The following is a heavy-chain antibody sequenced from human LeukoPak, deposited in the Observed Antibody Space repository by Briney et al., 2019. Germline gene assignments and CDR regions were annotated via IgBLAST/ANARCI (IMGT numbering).Heavy chain of an antibody. J-gene: IGHJ3*02. V-gene: IGHV4-34*01. Sequence: SETLSLTCTVSGGSISSYYWSWIRQPPGKGLEWIGEINHSGSTNYNPSLKSRVTISVDTSKNQFSLKLSSVTAADTAVYYYASGYCSSTSCYASFDIWGQGTMVTVSS. CDR1: GGSISSYY. CDR2: INHSGST. D-gene: IGHD2-2*01. CDR3: ASGYCSSTSCYASFDI.